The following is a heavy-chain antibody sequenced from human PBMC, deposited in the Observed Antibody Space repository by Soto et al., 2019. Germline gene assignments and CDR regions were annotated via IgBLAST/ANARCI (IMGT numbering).Heavy chain of an antibody. J-gene: IGHJ5*02. V-gene: IGHV1-69*13. CDR3: ASTPIWGSTSLPFDP. CDR2: IIPIFGTA. CDR1: GFTFTGYY. Sequence: SVKVSCKASGFTFTGYYIHWVRQVPGQGLEWMGGIIPIFGTANYAQKFQGRVTITADESTSTAYMELSSLRSEDAAVYYCASTPIWGSTSLPFDPWGQGTLVTVSS. D-gene: IGHD2-2*01.